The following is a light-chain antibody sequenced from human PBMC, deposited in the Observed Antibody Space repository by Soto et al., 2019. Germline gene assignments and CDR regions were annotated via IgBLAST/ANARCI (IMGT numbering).Light chain of an antibody. CDR2: RAS. CDR1: QSIDNW. V-gene: IGKV1-5*03. Sequence: DIPMTQSPSSLSASVGDRVTITCRASQSIDNWLAWYQQKPGKAPKLLIFRASTLTSGVPSRFSGSGSGTQFTLTINSLQPDDFATYYCQQYNSYSEYTFGQGTKLEIK. J-gene: IGKJ2*01. CDR3: QQYNSYSEYT.